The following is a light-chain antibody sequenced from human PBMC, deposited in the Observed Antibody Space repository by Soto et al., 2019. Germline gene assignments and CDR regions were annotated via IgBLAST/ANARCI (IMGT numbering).Light chain of an antibody. J-gene: IGKJ4*01. V-gene: IGKV1-39*01. CDR2: AAS. CDR3: QQCYSTPLT. CDR1: QSISSY. Sequence: DIPMTQSPSSLSASVGDRVTITCRASQSISSYLNWYQQKPGKAPKLLIYAASSLESGVPSRFSGSGSGTDFTLIISSLQPEDFATCYCQQCYSTPLTFGGGTKLEIK.